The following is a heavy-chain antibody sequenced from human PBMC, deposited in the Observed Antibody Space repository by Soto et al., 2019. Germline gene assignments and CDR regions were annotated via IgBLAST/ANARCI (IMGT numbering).Heavy chain of an antibody. CDR3: ARQAVAAAGTNGNWFDP. CDR2: IDPSDSYT. D-gene: IGHD6-13*01. V-gene: IGHV5-10-1*01. J-gene: IGHJ5*02. Sequence: PGEALTISCQVSGYSFTSYWISWVRQMPGKGLEWMGRIDPSDSYTNYSPSFQGHVTISADKSISTAYLQWSSLKASDTAMYYCARQAVAAAGTNGNWFDPWGQGTLVTVAS. CDR1: GYSFTSYW.